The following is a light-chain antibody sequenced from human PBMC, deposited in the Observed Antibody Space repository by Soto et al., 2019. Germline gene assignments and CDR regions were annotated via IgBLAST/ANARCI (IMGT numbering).Light chain of an antibody. CDR3: QQYNRSPSWT. CDR2: GAS. V-gene: IGKV3-20*01. Sequence: EIVLTQSPGTLSLSPGERATLSCRASQSVSSGYLAWYQQKPGQAPRLLIYGASSRATGIPDRFSGSGSGTDFTLTISRLEPEDSAVYYCQQYNRSPSWTFGQGTKVAIK. J-gene: IGKJ1*01. CDR1: QSVSSGY.